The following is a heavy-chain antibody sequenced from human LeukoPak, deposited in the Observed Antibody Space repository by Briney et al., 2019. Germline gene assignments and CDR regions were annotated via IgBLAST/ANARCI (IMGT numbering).Heavy chain of an antibody. J-gene: IGHJ4*02. Sequence: SETLSLTCTVSGASISSFYWSWIRQPPGKGLEWIGYIDTSGSTSYNPSLNRRVTISLSMSKNQVVLRLGSVTAADTAVYFCAKDVRDEMHCSNTACCNDYWVQGALDSVRS. V-gene: IGHV4-4*09. CDR2: IDTSGST. D-gene: IGHD2-2*01. CDR3: AKDVRDEMHCSNTACCNDY. CDR1: GASISSFY.